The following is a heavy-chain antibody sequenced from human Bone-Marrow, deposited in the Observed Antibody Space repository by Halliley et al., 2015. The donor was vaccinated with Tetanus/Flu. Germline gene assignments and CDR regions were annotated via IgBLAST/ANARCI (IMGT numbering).Heavy chain of an antibody. J-gene: IGHJ6*01. CDR1: GFTFRSYG. CDR2: IWYDGSKE. D-gene: IGHD3-16*01. V-gene: IGHV3-33*01. CDR3: ARDTWRPLWDYYAMDV. Sequence: SLRLSCAAPGFTFRSYGMHWVRQAPGKGLEWVAVIWYDGSKEYADSVKGHFTISRDNFNNTLYLQMSSLRAEDTAVYYCARDTWRPLWDYYAMDVWGQGTTVTVSS.